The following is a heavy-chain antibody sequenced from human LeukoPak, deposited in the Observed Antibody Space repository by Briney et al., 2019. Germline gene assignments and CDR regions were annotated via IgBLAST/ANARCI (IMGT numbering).Heavy chain of an antibody. D-gene: IGHD6-19*01. Sequence: GASVKVSCKASGYTFTGYYMHWVRQAPGQGLEWMGWINPNSGGTNYAQKFQGRVTMTRDTSISTAYMELSRLRSDDTAVYYCAREAGYSSGWYWFDPWGQGTLVTVSS. CDR1: GYTFTGYY. CDR2: INPNSGGT. V-gene: IGHV1-2*02. CDR3: AREAGYSSGWYWFDP. J-gene: IGHJ5*02.